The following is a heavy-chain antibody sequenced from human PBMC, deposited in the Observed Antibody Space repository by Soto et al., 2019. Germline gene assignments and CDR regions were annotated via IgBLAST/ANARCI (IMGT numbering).Heavy chain of an antibody. D-gene: IGHD3-3*01. J-gene: IGHJ6*02. CDR2: INAGNGNT. Sequence: KVSCKASGYTFTSYAMHWVRQAPGQRLEWMGWINAGNGNTKYSQKFQGRVTITRDTSASTAYMELSSLRSEDTAVYYCARDLFYYDFWSGYYSPFYYYYGMDVWGQGTTVTV. CDR3: ARDLFYYDFWSGYYSPFYYYYGMDV. V-gene: IGHV1-3*01. CDR1: GYTFTSYA.